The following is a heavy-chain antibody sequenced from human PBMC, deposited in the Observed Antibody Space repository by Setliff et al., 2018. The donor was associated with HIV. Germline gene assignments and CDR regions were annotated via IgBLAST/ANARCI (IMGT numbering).Heavy chain of an antibody. CDR1: GGSTTRTPYY. J-gene: IGHJ5*02. CDR2: IHHSGTA. Sequence: PSETLSLTCTVSGGSTTRTPYYWGWIRQPPGKGLEWIGSIHHSGTAYDNPSLKSRVTISVDTSKNQFSLKLSSVTAADTAVYYCARDAPTVYANGWFDPWGQGTLVTVSS. CDR3: ARDAPTVYANGWFDP. D-gene: IGHD2-8*01. V-gene: IGHV4-39*07.